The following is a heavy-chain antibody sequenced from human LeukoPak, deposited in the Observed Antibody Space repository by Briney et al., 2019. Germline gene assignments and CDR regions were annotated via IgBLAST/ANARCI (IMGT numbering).Heavy chain of an antibody. CDR1: GFSFSSYS. CDR3: ENGGVQH. J-gene: IGHJ1*01. D-gene: IGHD2-15*01. Sequence: PGGSLRLSCAASGFSFSSYSMNWVRQAPGKGLEWISYISSSSSTIHYADSVKGRFTISRDNAKNSLYLQMNSLRAEDTAVYYCENGGVQHWGQGTLVTASS. V-gene: IGHV3-48*01. CDR2: ISSSSSTI.